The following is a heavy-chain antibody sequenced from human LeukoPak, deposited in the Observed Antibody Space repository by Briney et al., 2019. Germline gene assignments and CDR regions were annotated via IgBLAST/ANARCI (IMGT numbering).Heavy chain of an antibody. CDR2: INHSGST. D-gene: IGHD6-13*01. V-gene: IGHV4-34*01. CDR1: GGPFSGYY. Sequence: SETLSLTCAVYGGPFSGYYWSWIRQPPGKGLEWIGEINHSGSTNYNPSLKSRVTISVDTSKNQFSLKLSSETAADTAVYYCARGWRRGSSWYLDYYMDVWGKGTTVTVSS. CDR3: ARGWRRGSSWYLDYYMDV. J-gene: IGHJ6*03.